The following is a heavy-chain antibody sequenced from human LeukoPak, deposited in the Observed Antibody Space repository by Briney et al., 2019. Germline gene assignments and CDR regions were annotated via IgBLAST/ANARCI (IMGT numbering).Heavy chain of an antibody. CDR3: AREGGGDAIDAFDI. V-gene: IGHV4-59*01. J-gene: IGHJ3*02. Sequence: PSETLSLTCTVSGGSISSYYWSWVRQPPGKGLERIGYIHYSGYTNYNPSLKNRVAISVDTSKNQFSLKLSSVTAADTAVYYCAREGGGDAIDAFDIWGQGTMVTVSS. D-gene: IGHD2-21*02. CDR2: IHYSGYT. CDR1: GGSISSYY.